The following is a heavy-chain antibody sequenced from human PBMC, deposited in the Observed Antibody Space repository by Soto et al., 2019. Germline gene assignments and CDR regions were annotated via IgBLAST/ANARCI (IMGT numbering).Heavy chain of an antibody. Sequence: VGSLRLSCVASVFTFSDSYMSCIRHSPGKGLEEIANIGSSGSPLYYADSVKGRFTISRDNAKNLLYLQMNDLRVGDSAVYYCARGQQLAPNWFDPWGEGIQV. J-gene: IGHJ5*02. CDR3: ARGQQLAPNWFDP. CDR1: VFTFSDSY. D-gene: IGHD1-1*01. CDR2: IGSSGSPL. V-gene: IGHV3-11*01.